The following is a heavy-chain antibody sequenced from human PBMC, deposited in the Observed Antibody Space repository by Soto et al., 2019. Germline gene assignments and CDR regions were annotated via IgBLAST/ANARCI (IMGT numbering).Heavy chain of an antibody. CDR3: AREGPYDFWSGYPLGYYMDV. D-gene: IGHD3-3*01. J-gene: IGHJ6*03. Sequence: PGGSLRLSCAASGFTFSSYSMNWVRQAPGKGLEWVSYISSSSSTIYYADSVKGRFTISRDNAKNSLYLQMNSLRAEDTAVYYCAREGPYDFWSGYPLGYYMDVWAKGPRTPSP. V-gene: IGHV3-48*01. CDR2: ISSSSSTI. CDR1: GFTFSSYS.